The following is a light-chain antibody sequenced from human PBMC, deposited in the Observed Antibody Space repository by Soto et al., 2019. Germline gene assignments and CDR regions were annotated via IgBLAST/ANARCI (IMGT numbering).Light chain of an antibody. CDR1: QSVSSH. Sequence: EIVLTQSPATLSLSPGERATLSCRASQSVSSHLAWYQQKPGQSPRLLIYDASNRATGIPARFSGSGSGTDSTLTISSLEPEDFAVYYCQQRSNWPRTFGQGTKVDIK. CDR2: DAS. CDR3: QQRSNWPRT. V-gene: IGKV3-11*01. J-gene: IGKJ1*01.